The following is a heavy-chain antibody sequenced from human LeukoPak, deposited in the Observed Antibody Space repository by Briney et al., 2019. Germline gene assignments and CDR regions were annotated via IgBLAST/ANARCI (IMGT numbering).Heavy chain of an antibody. CDR1: GFTVSSNY. Sequence: EGSVRLSCAASGFTVSSNYMSWVRQAPGKGLEWVSVIYSGGSTYYADSVKGRFTISRDNSKNTLYLQMHSLRAEDTAVYYCARDPPYCSGCSCYQEEGYWGQGTLVTVSS. D-gene: IGHD2-15*01. CDR3: ARDPPYCSGCSCYQEEGY. CDR2: IYSGGST. V-gene: IGHV3-66*01. J-gene: IGHJ4*02.